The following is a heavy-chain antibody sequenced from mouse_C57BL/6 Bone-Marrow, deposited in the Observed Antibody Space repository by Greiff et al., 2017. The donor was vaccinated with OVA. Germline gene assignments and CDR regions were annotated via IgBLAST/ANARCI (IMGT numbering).Heavy chain of an antibody. J-gene: IGHJ4*01. D-gene: IGHD2-1*01. CDR2: INPYNGGT. CDR3: ATPIYRDAMDY. CDR1: GYTFTDYY. V-gene: IGHV1-19*01. Sequence: EVQLQQSGPVLVKPGASVKMSCKASGYTFTDYYMNWVKQSHGKSLEWIGVINPYNGGTSYNQKFKGKATLTVDKSSSTAYMERNSLTSDDSAVYYCATPIYRDAMDYWGQGTSVTVSS.